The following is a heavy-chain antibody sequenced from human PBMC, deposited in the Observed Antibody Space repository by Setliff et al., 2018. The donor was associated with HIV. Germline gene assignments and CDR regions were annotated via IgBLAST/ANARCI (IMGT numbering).Heavy chain of an antibody. CDR2: IYTSGSP. D-gene: IGHD2-15*01. Sequence: PSETLSLTCTVSGASISSGNYYWNWIRQPAGKGLEWIGRIYTSGSPNYNPSLKSRVSISLDTSKNQFSLKLSSVTAADTAVYYCASLLVAATVGTGRDYYYYYGMDVWGQGTTVTVSS. V-gene: IGHV4-61*02. CDR1: GASISSGNYY. J-gene: IGHJ6*02. CDR3: ASLLVAATVGTGRDYYYYYGMDV.